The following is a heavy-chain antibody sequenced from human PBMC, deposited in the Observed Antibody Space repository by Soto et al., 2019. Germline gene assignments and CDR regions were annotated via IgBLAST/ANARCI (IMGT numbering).Heavy chain of an antibody. J-gene: IGHJ6*02. CDR2: ISSSSSYI. CDR1: GFTFSSYS. CDR3: ARDLEGLELDGMDV. Sequence: PGGSLRLSCAASGFTFSSYSMNWVRQAPGKGLEWVSSISSSSSYIYYADSVKGRFTISRDNDKNSLYLQMNSLRAEDTAVYYCARDLEGLELDGMDVWGQGTTVTVSS. V-gene: IGHV3-21*01. D-gene: IGHD1-7*01.